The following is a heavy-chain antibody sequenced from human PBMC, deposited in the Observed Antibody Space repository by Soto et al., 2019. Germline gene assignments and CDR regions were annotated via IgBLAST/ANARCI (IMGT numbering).Heavy chain of an antibody. Sequence: GGSLRLSCSASGFTFSSYSMNWVRQAPGKGLEWVSYISSSSSTIYYADSVKGRFTISRDNAKNSLYLQMNSLRAEDTAVYYCAREYCSSTSCLNWFDPWGQGTLVTVSS. J-gene: IGHJ5*02. CDR3: AREYCSSTSCLNWFDP. CDR1: GFTFSSYS. V-gene: IGHV3-48*01. D-gene: IGHD2-2*01. CDR2: ISSSSSTI.